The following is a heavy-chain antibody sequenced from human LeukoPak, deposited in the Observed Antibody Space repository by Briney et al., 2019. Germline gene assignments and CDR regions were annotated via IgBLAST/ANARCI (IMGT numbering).Heavy chain of an antibody. D-gene: IGHD2-21*02. Sequence: VASVKVSCKASGYTFTGYHMHWVRQAPGQGLEWMGWISAYNGNTNYAQKLQGRVTMTTDTSTSTAYMELRSLRSDDTAVYYCARASVSYCGGDCYYWYFDLWGRGTLVTVSS. J-gene: IGHJ2*01. V-gene: IGHV1-18*04. CDR3: ARASVSYCGGDCYYWYFDL. CDR2: ISAYNGNT. CDR1: GYTFTGYH.